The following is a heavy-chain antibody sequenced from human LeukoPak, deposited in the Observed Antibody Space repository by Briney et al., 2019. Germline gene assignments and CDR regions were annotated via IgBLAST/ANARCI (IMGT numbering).Heavy chain of an antibody. D-gene: IGHD6-6*01. Sequence: GGSLRLSCAVSGFSFSSYEMNGVRQAPGKGLEWVCYISSSGSRKYYADSVRGRFTISRDNAKHSLCLQAVSLRAEDTAVYYCASGPSIAARYDAFDIWGQGTMVTVSS. CDR2: ISSSGSRK. V-gene: IGHV3-48*03. CDR1: GFSFSSYE. J-gene: IGHJ3*02. CDR3: ASGPSIAARYDAFDI.